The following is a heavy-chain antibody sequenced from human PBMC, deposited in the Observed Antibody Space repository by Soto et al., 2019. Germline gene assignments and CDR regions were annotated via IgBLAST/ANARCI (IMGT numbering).Heavy chain of an antibody. CDR2: ISAYNGNT. Sequence: ASVKVSCKASGYTFTSYGISWVRQAPGQGLEWMGWISAYNGNTNYAQKPQGRVTMTTDTSTSTAYMELGSLRSDDTAVYYCARPPRGTIFGVVIPPYFDYWGQGTLVTVSS. CDR3: ARPPRGTIFGVVIPPYFDY. V-gene: IGHV1-18*01. J-gene: IGHJ4*02. CDR1: GYTFTSYG. D-gene: IGHD3-3*01.